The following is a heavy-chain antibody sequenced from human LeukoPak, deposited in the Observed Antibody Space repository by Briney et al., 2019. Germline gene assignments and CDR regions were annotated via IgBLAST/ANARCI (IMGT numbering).Heavy chain of an antibody. J-gene: IGHJ6*03. D-gene: IGHD4-11*01. CDR2: ISGSGGST. V-gene: IGHV3-23*01. Sequence: GGSLRLSCAASGFTFSSYAMSWVRQAPGKGLEWVSAISGSGGSTYYADSVKGRFTISRDNAKNSLYLQMNSLRAEDTAVYYCARGMTTVTTASLGYYYMDVWGKGTTVTVSS. CDR3: ARGMTTVTTASLGYYYMDV. CDR1: GFTFSSYA.